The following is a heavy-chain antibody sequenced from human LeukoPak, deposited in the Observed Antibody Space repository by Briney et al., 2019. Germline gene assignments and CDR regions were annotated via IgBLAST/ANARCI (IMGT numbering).Heavy chain of an antibody. V-gene: IGHV3-9*01. Sequence: GRSLRLSCAASGFSFDDYAMHWVRQTPGKGLEWVSGISWNSDTIGYADSVKGRFTISRDNAKNSLYLQMNSLRGEDTALYYCAKDISGTYLAALDYCGQGTLVTVSS. D-gene: IGHD1-26*01. J-gene: IGHJ4*02. CDR3: AKDISGTYLAALDY. CDR1: GFSFDDYA. CDR2: ISWNSDTI.